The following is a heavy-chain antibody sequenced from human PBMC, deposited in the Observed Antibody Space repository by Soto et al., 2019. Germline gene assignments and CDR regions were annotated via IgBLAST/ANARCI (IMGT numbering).Heavy chain of an antibody. CDR2: INHSGST. D-gene: IGHD2-8*01. CDR1: GGSFSGYY. J-gene: IGHJ4*02. CDR3: ARASVSNRLYDY. Sequence: SETLSLTCAVYGGSFSGYYWSRIRQPPGKGLEWIGEINHSGSTNYNPSLKSRVTISVDTSKNQFSLKLSSVTAADTAVYYCARASVSNRLYDYWGQGTLVTVSS. V-gene: IGHV4-34*01.